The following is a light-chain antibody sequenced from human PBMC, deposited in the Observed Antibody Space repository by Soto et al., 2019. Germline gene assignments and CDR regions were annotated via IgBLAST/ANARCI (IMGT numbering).Light chain of an antibody. CDR2: VAS. CDR1: QSISTY. V-gene: IGKV1-39*01. CDR3: PQSYSNTQT. Sequence: DIQMTQSPSYLSASVGDRVTITCRASQSISTYLNWYQQKPGKAPKLLILVASTLPSGVPSRFSGSGSGTDFALTISSLQPEDFATYYCPQSYSNTQTFGQGTKVDIK. J-gene: IGKJ1*01.